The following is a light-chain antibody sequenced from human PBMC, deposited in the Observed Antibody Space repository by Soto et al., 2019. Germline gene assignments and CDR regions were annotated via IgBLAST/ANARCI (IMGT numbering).Light chain of an antibody. J-gene: IGKJ1*01. CDR1: QSIRSY. Sequence: IQMTQSASSLSASVGDTAAITYPASQSIRSYFNWSQQNPGKAPKXLXDAXASLQRGGPSRLSGSGSGTDFTLTISSLQPEDFATYYCQQSYSTPRTFGQGTKVDIK. CDR3: QQSYSTPRT. CDR2: AXA. V-gene: IGKV1-39*01.